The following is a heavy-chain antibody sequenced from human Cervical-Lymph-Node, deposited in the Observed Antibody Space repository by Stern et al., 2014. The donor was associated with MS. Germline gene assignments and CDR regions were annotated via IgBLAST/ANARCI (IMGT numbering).Heavy chain of an antibody. CDR3: AKDRLTMIVVVATY. Sequence: VQLVESGGGLVQPGGSLRLSCAASGFPFSSYAMNWVRRAPGKWLEWVSGISGSGGSTYYADSVKGRFTISRDNSKNTLYLQMNSLRAEDTAVYYCAKDRLTMIVVVATYWGQGTLVTVSS. CDR2: ISGSGGST. J-gene: IGHJ4*02. CDR1: GFPFSSYA. V-gene: IGHV3-23*04. D-gene: IGHD3-22*01.